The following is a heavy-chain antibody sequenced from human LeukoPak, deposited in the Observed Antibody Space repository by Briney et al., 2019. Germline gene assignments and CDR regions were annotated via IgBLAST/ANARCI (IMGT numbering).Heavy chain of an antibody. CDR1: GFTFSSYG. Sequence: TGGSLRLSCAASGFTFSSYGMHWVRQAPGKGLEWVAVIWYDGSNKYYADSVKGRFTISRDNSKNTLYLQMNSLRAEDTAVYYCARDGISMVRGVIQPYYYYGMDVWGQGTTVTVSS. CDR3: ARDGISMVRGVIQPYYYYGMDV. J-gene: IGHJ6*02. V-gene: IGHV3-33*01. CDR2: IWYDGSNK. D-gene: IGHD3-10*01.